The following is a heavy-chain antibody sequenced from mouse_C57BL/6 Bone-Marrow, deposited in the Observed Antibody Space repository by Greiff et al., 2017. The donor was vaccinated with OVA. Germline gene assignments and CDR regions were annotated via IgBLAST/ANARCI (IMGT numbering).Heavy chain of an antibody. V-gene: IGHV1-81*01. CDR2: IYPRSGNT. Sequence: VMLMESGAELARPGASVKLSCKASGYTFTSYGISWVKQRTGQGLEWIGEIYPRSGNTYYNEKFKGKATLTADKSSSTAYMELRSLTSEDSAVYFCARQLRLQRAYWGQGTLVTVSA. J-gene: IGHJ3*01. D-gene: IGHD3-2*02. CDR1: GYTFTSYG. CDR3: ARQLRLQRAY.